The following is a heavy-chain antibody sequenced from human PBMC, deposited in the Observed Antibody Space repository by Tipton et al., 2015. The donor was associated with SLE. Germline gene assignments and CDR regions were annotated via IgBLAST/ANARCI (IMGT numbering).Heavy chain of an antibody. Sequence: GLVKPSETLSLTCTVSGGSISSYYWSWIRQPPGKGLEWIGYIYYSGSTNYNPSLKSRVTISVGTSKNQFSLKLSAVTAADTAVYYCAREGESMGNYYYYYYMDVWGKGTTVTVSS. CDR2: IYYSGST. V-gene: IGHV4-59*01. J-gene: IGHJ6*03. CDR3: AREGESMGNYYYYYYMDV. D-gene: IGHD3-16*01. CDR1: GGSISSYY.